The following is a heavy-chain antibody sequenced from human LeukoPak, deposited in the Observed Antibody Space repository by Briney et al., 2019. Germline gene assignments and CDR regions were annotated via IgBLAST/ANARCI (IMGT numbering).Heavy chain of an antibody. CDR1: GDSLSSYY. CDR2: IYYSGST. J-gene: IGHJ4*02. D-gene: IGHD3-22*01. CDR3: ARADSSGYEHFDY. V-gene: IGHV4-59*01. Sequence: PSETLSLTCTVSGDSLSSYYWSWMRQPPGKGLEWIGNIYYSGSTNYNPSLKSRVTISVDRSKNHFSLKLRSVPAAETAVYDCARADSSGYEHFDYSGQGCLVTVSS.